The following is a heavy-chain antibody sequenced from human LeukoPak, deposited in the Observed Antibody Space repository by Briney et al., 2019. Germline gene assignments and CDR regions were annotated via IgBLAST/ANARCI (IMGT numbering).Heavy chain of an antibody. CDR3: ARGSMVRGRLLGYYYGMDV. D-gene: IGHD3-10*01. J-gene: IGHJ6*02. CDR1: GGSISSGGYS. CDR2: INHSGST. Sequence: SETLSLTCAVSGGSISSGGYSWSWIRQPPGKGLEWIGEINHSGSTNYNPSLKSRVTISVDTSKNQFSLKLSSVTAADTAVYYCARGSMVRGRLLGYYYGMDVWGQGTTVTVSS. V-gene: IGHV4-30-2*01.